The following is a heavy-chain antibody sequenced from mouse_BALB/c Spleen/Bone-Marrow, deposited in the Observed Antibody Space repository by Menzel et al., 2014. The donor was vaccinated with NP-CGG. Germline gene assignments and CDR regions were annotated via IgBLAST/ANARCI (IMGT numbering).Heavy chain of an antibody. CDR1: GFTFSNYW. CDR2: IGLKSNNYAT. CDR3: TSMRRRGFAY. D-gene: IGHD2-3*01. V-gene: IGHV6-6*02. Sequence: LQQSGGGLVQPGGSMKLSCVASGFTFSNYWMNWVRQSPEKGLEWVAEIGLKSNNYATHYAESVKGRFTISRDDSKSSVYLQMNNLRAEDTGIYYCTSMRRRGFAYWGQGTLVTVSA. J-gene: IGHJ3*01.